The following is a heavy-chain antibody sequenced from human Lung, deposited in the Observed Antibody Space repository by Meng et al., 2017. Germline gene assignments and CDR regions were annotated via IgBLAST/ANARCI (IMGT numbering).Heavy chain of an antibody. CDR1: GGSFSDYY. Sequence: QVLLQQWGEGLLKPSETLALTCVVSGGSFSDYYWSWIRQPPGKGLEWIGEINHSGSTNYNLSLESRATISVDTSQNNLSLKLSSVTAADSAVYYCARGPTTMAHDFDYWGQGTLVTVSS. CDR3: ARGPTTMAHDFDY. V-gene: IGHV4-34*01. CDR2: INHSGST. J-gene: IGHJ4*02. D-gene: IGHD4-11*01.